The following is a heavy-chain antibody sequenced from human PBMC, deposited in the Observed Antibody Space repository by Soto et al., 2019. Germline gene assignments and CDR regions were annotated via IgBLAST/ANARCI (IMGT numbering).Heavy chain of an antibody. D-gene: IGHD6-13*01. CDR1: GGSISTYY. Sequence: SETLSLTCTVSGGSISTYYWSWIRQPPGKGLEWIGYIYYSGSTNYNPSLKSRVTISVDTSKNQFSLKLSSVTAADTAVYYCARAPVPLYSSSWYDFDYWGQGTLVNVSS. V-gene: IGHV4-59*01. CDR3: ARAPVPLYSSSWYDFDY. J-gene: IGHJ4*02. CDR2: IYYSGST.